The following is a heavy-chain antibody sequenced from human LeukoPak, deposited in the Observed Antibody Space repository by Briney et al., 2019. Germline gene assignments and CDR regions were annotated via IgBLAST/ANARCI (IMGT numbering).Heavy chain of an antibody. CDR3: AREGFGDPFDY. CDR2: ISAYNGNT. J-gene: IGHJ4*02. V-gene: IGHV1-18*01. CDR1: GYTFTSYG. Sequence: ASVTVSCKASGYTFTSYGISWVRQAPGQGHEWMGWISAYNGNTNYAQKLQGRVTMTTDTSTSTAYMELRSLRSGDTAVYYCAREGFGDPFDYWGQGTLVTVSS. D-gene: IGHD3-10*01.